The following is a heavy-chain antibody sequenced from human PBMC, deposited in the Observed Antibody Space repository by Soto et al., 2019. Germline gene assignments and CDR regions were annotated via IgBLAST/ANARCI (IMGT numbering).Heavy chain of an antibody. CDR1: RFRSNRYE. J-gene: IGHJ3*02. CDR2: ISSGGSST. D-gene: IGHD2-15*01. Sequence: GGCLILSSSASRFRSNRYEMNWVRQSPGKGLEWISSISSGGSSTYYADSVKGRFTISRDNSKNTLYLQMNSLRAEDTAVYYCAKLGYCSGGSCYSFAFDIWGQGTMVTVSS. V-gene: IGHV3-23*01. CDR3: AKLGYCSGGSCYSFAFDI.